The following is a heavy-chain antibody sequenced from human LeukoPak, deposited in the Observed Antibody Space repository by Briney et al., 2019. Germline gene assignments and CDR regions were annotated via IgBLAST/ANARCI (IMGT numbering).Heavy chain of an antibody. CDR3: ARDSNFDWLLWVMDV. Sequence: GGSLRLSCAASGFTFSDHYMDWVRQAPGKGLEWVANIKQDGSEKYYVDSVKGRFTISRDNAKNSLYLQMNSLRAEDTAVYYCARDSNFDWLLWVMDVWGQGTTVTVSS. D-gene: IGHD3-9*01. CDR1: GFTFSDHY. V-gene: IGHV3-7*01. J-gene: IGHJ6*02. CDR2: IKQDGSEK.